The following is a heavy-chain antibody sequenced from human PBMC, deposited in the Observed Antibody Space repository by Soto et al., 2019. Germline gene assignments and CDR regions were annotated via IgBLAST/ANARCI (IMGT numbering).Heavy chain of an antibody. Sequence: PGGSLRLSCAASGFTFSNAWMSWVRQAPGKGLEWVGRIKSKTDGGTTDYAAPVKGRFTISRDDSKNTLYLQMNSLKTEDTAVYYCITGIAAAGTHYYYYGMDVWGQGTTVTVSS. D-gene: IGHD6-13*01. V-gene: IGHV3-15*01. CDR2: IKSKTDGGTT. CDR3: ITGIAAAGTHYYYYGMDV. J-gene: IGHJ6*02. CDR1: GFTFSNAW.